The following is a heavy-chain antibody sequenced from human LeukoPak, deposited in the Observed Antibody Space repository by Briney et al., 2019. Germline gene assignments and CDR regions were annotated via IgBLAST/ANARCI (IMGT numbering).Heavy chain of an antibody. J-gene: IGHJ4*02. V-gene: IGHV3-30*02. CDR2: IRYDGSNK. D-gene: IGHD3-22*01. CDR1: GVTCSSYG. Sequence: GGSLRLSCAASGVTCSSYGMHWVRQAPGKGLEWVTFIRYDGSNKYYANSVKGRFTISRDNSKNTLNLHMNSLSAEDTAVYYCAKDPAHYRVWDYYETIGLSYWGQGTLVTVSS. CDR3: AKDPAHYRVWDYYETIGLSY.